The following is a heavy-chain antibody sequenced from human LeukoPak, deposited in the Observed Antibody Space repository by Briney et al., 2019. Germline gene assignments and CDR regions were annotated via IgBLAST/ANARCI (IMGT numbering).Heavy chain of an antibody. Sequence: PSETLSLTCTVSGGSISSNTYHWGWIRRPPGKGLEWIGNIHYSGSTYYNPSLKSRVTISVDTSKNQFSLNLSSLTAADTAVYYCATSDTVSTYNWFDPWGQGTLVTVSS. CDR2: IHYSGST. CDR1: GGSISSNTYH. D-gene: IGHD5/OR15-5a*01. CDR3: ATSDTVSTYNWFDP. V-gene: IGHV4-39*01. J-gene: IGHJ5*02.